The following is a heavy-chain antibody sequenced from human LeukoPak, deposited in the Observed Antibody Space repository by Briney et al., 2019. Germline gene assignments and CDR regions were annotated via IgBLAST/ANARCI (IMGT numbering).Heavy chain of an antibody. D-gene: IGHD2-15*01. CDR2: INHSGST. V-gene: IGHV4-34*01. J-gene: IGHJ6*02. Sequence: PETLSLTCAVYGGSFSGYYWSWIRQPPGKGLEWIGEINHSGSTNYNPSLKSRVTISVDTSKNQFSLKLSSVTAADAAVYYCARIVVVAATPPYSYGMDVWGQGTTVTVSS. CDR1: GGSFSGYY. CDR3: ARIVVVAATPPYSYGMDV.